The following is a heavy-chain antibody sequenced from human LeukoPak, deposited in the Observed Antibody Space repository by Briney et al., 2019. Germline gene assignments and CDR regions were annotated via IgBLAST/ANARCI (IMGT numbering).Heavy chain of an antibody. CDR3: ARVDRYHFYLDV. J-gene: IGHJ6*03. CDR1: GGTFSAYS. Sequence: SVKVSCKASGGTFSAYSVTWVRQAPGQGLEWMGGIMPIFGTPNYAQKFQGRVKVTTDDATGTAYMELSSLMSEDTAIYYCARVDRYHFYLDVWGKGTPVTVSS. V-gene: IGHV1-69*05. CDR2: IMPIFGTP.